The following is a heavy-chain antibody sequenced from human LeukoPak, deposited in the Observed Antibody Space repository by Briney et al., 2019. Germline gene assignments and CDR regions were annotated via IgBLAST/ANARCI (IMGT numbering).Heavy chain of an antibody. V-gene: IGHV4-34*01. Sequence: SETLSLTCAVYGGSFSGYYWSWIRQPPGKGLEWIGEINHSGSTNYNPSLKSRVTISVDTSKNQFSLKLGSVTAADTAAYYCARGLRYPYYYYGMDVWGQGTTVTVSS. J-gene: IGHJ6*02. D-gene: IGHD4-17*01. CDR2: INHSGST. CDR3: ARGLRYPYYYYGMDV. CDR1: GGSFSGYY.